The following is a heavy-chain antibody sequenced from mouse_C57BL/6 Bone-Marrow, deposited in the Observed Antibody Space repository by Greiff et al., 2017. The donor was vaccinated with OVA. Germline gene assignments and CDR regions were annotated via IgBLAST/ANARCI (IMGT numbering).Heavy chain of an antibody. J-gene: IGHJ4*01. Sequence: DVMLVESGGGLVKPGGSLKLSCAASGFTFSSYAMSWVRQTPEKRLEWVATISDGGSYTYYPDNVKGRFTISRDNAKNNLYLQMSHLKSEDTAMYYCARDPHLSWDYWGQGTSVTVSS. V-gene: IGHV5-4*01. CDR2: ISDGGSYT. CDR1: GFTFSSYA. CDR3: ARDPHLSWDY.